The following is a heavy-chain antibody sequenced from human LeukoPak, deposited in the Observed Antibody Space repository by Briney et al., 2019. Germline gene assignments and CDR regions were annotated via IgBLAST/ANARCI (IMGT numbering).Heavy chain of an antibody. J-gene: IGHJ6*02. CDR1: GYTFTSYY. CDR2: INPSGGST. V-gene: IGHV1-46*01. D-gene: IGHD2-2*01. Sequence: ASVKVSCKSSGYTFTSYYMHWVRQAPGQGLEWMGIINPSGGSTSYAQKFQGRVTMTEDTSADTAYMELSSLRSEDTAVYYCTTCLNGAGQPVAIYYYGMDVWGQGITVTVSS. CDR3: TTCLNGAGQPVAIYYYGMDV.